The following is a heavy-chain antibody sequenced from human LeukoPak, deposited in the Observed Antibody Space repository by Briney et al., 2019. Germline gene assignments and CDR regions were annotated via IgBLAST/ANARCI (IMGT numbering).Heavy chain of an antibody. Sequence: ASVKVSCKASGYTFTTYNIHWVRQAPGQGLEWMGWINPNSGGTNYAQKFQGRVTMTRDTSISTAYMELSRLRSDDTAVYYCARPTVAGTSGFDYWGQETLVTVSS. CDR2: INPNSGGT. V-gene: IGHV1-2*02. CDR3: ARPTVAGTSGFDY. J-gene: IGHJ4*02. D-gene: IGHD6-19*01. CDR1: GYTFTTYN.